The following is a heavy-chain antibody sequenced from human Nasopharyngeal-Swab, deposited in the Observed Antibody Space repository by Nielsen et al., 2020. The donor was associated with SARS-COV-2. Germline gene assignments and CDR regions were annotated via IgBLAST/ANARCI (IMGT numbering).Heavy chain of an antibody. CDR3: VRGPITKLGATRLFDY. J-gene: IGHJ4*02. CDR1: GFTFSDYY. D-gene: IGHD1-26*01. CDR2: ISSSGSTI. Sequence: GESLKISCAASGFTFSDYYMSWIRQAPGKGLEWVSYISSSGSTIYYADSVKGRFTISRDNAKNSLYLQMNSLRAEDTAVYYCVRGPITKLGATRLFDYWGQGTLVTVSS. V-gene: IGHV3-11*01.